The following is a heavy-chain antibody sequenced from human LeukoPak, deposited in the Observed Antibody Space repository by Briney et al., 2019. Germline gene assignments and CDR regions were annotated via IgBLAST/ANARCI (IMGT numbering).Heavy chain of an antibody. CDR2: IYYSGST. CDR1: GGSISSSSYY. CDR3: AVASGDY. V-gene: IGHV4-39*07. Sequence: LETLCLTCTVSGGSISSSSYYWGWIRPPPGKGLEWIGSIYYSGSTYYNPSLRSRVTISVDTSKTQFSLKLSSVTAADTAVYYCAVASGDYWGQGTLVTVSA. D-gene: IGHD5-12*01. J-gene: IGHJ4*02.